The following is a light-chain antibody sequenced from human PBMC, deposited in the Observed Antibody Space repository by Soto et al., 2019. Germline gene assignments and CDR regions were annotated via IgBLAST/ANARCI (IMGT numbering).Light chain of an antibody. CDR3: QQRSNWPT. V-gene: IGKV3-11*01. CDR1: QSVSTF. J-gene: IGKJ1*01. Sequence: EIVLTQSPGTLSLSPGERATLSCRASQSVSTFLAWYQQKPGQAPRLLIYDASNRATGIPARFSGSGSGTDFTLTISSLEPEDFAVYYCQQRSNWPTVGQGNKVDIK. CDR2: DAS.